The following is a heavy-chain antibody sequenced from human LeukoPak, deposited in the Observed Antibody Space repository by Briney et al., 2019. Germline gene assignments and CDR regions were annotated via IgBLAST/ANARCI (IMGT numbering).Heavy chain of an antibody. CDR2: INPSSGGT. V-gene: IGHV1-2*06. D-gene: IGHD1-14*01. CDR3: ARKPEGMDV. CDR1: GYTFTGYY. J-gene: IGHJ6*02. Sequence: GASVNVSCKASGYTFTGYYIHWVRQAPGQGLEWMGRINPSSGGTNYAQKFQGTVTMTRDTSISTAYMELSRLRSDDTAVYYCARKPEGMDVWGQGTTVTVSS.